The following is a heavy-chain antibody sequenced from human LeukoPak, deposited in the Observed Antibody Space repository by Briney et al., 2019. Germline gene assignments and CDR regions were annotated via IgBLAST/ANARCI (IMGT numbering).Heavy chain of an antibody. CDR1: GGSISSGDYY. CDR2: IYYSGST. Sequence: SETLSLTCTVSGGSISSGDYYWSWIRQPPGKGLEWIGYIYYSGSTYYNPSLKSRVTMSVDTSKNQFSLKLSSVTAADTAVYYCARADSSSWYGWEDYYYYYMDVWGKGTTVTVSS. CDR3: ARADSSSWYGWEDYYYYYMDV. J-gene: IGHJ6*03. D-gene: IGHD6-13*01. V-gene: IGHV4-30-4*01.